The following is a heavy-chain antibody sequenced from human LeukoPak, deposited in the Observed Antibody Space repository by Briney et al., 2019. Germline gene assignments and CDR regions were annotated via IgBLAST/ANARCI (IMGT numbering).Heavy chain of an antibody. CDR3: ARVTCSGGSCYELGAFDI. Sequence: ASVKVSCKASGGTLSSYAISWVRQAPGQGLEWMGGIIPIFGTANYAQKFQGRVTITADKSTSTAYMELSSLRSEDTAVYYCARVTCSGGSCYELGAFDIWGQGTMVTVSS. CDR1: GGTLSSYA. D-gene: IGHD2-15*01. J-gene: IGHJ3*02. CDR2: IIPIFGTA. V-gene: IGHV1-69*06.